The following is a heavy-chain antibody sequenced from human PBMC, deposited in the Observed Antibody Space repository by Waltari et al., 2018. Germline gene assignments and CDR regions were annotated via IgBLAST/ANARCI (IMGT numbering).Heavy chain of an antibody. J-gene: IGHJ4*02. D-gene: IGHD3-22*01. V-gene: IGHV5-51*03. Sequence: EVQLVQSGAEVKKPGESLTISCQGSGYSFTSYWIGWVRQLPGKGLEWMGIIYPGDSDTRYSPSFQGQVTISADKSISTAYLQWSSLKASDTAMYYCATTRGYYDSSGYYYFDYWGQGTLVTVSS. CDR1: GYSFTSYW. CDR3: ATTRGYYDSSGYYYFDY. CDR2: IYPGDSDT.